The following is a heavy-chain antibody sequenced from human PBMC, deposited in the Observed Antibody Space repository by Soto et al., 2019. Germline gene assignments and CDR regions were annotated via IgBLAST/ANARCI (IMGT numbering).Heavy chain of an antibody. Sequence: GASVKVSCKASGYTFTGYYMHWVRQAPGQGLEWMGWINPNSGGTNYAQKFQGRVTMTRDTSISTAYMELSRLRSDDTAVYYCARVDSSGWYIRFDPWGQGTLVTVSS. CDR3: ARVDSSGWYIRFDP. J-gene: IGHJ5*02. CDR2: INPNSGGT. CDR1: GYTFTGYY. D-gene: IGHD6-19*01. V-gene: IGHV1-2*02.